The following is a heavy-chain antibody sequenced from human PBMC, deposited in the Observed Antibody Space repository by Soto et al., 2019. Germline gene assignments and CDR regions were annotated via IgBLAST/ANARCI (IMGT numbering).Heavy chain of an antibody. Sequence: QITLKESGPPLVKPTQTLTLTCTFSGFSLSTSGVGVAWIRQPPGKALEWLALIYWDADKRYRPSLESRLTITKDTSKTQVVLTMTNMDSVDTATYYCAYLPCSGGSCYWFSFSGMDVWGQGTTVTVSS. CDR2: IYWDADK. CDR1: GFSLSTSGVG. D-gene: IGHD2-15*01. J-gene: IGHJ6*02. CDR3: AYLPCSGGSCYWFSFSGMDV. V-gene: IGHV2-5*02.